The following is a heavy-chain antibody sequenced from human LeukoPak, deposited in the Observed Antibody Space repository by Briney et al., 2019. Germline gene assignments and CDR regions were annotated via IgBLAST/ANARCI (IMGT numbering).Heavy chain of an antibody. D-gene: IGHD3-10*01. Sequence: PSETLSLTCSVSSYSINSNYYWGWIRQSPGKGLEWIGSIYHTGSTYYNPSLKSRVTISVDTSKNQFSLKLSSVTAADTAVYYCAREVPYGSGSYNYWGQGTLVTVSS. J-gene: IGHJ4*02. CDR2: IYHTGST. CDR1: SYSINSNYY. CDR3: AREVPYGSGSYNY. V-gene: IGHV4-38-2*02.